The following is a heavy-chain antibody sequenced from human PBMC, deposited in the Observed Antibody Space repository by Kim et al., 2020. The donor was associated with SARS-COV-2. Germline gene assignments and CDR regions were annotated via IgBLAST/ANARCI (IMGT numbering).Heavy chain of an antibody. V-gene: IGHV3-23*01. CDR3: AKDRKPYCSSSSCSDFDY. J-gene: IGHJ4*02. D-gene: IGHD2-2*01. Sequence: VTGRFTISRDKSKNTLYLEMSSLRAEDTAVYYCAKDRKPYCSSSSCSDFDYWGQGTLVTVSS.